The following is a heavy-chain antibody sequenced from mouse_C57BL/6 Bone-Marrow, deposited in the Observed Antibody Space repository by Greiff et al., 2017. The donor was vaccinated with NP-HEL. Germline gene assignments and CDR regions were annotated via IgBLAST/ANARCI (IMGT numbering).Heavy chain of an antibody. D-gene: IGHD1-1*01. Sequence: EVQLQQSGAELVRPGASVKLSCTASGFNIKDYYMHWVKQRPEQGLEWIGRIDPEDGDTGYAPKFQGKATMTADTSSNTAYLQLSSLTSEDTAVYYCTLTYYYGSRGWYFDVWGTGTTVTVSS. V-gene: IGHV14-1*01. CDR1: GFNIKDYY. CDR3: TLTYYYGSRGWYFDV. J-gene: IGHJ1*03. CDR2: IDPEDGDT.